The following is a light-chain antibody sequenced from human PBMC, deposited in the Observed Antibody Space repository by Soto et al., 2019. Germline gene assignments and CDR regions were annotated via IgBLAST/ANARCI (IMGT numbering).Light chain of an antibody. J-gene: IGLJ1*01. Sequence: QSALTQPASVSGSPGQSIAISCTGTSSDVGAFNYVSWYQQHPGKAPKFMIFDVSSRPSGVSDRFSGSKSGNKASLTISGLQTEDEADYYCASHTTSSTYVFGTGTKLTVL. CDR3: ASHTTSSTYV. CDR2: DVS. CDR1: SSDVGAFNY. V-gene: IGLV2-14*03.